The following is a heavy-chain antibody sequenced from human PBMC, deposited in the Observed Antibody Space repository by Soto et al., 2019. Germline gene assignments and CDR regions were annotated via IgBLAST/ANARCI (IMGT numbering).Heavy chain of an antibody. V-gene: IGHV1-8*01. Sequence: QVQLVQSGAEVKKPGASVKVSCKASGYTFTSYDINWVRQATGQGLEWMGWMNPNSGNTGYAQKFQGRVTMTRNTSISTAYMELSSLRSEDTAVYYCARGQRRVVLMVYAIGLYYYYYMDVWGKGTTVTVSS. CDR3: ARGQRRVVLMVYAIGLYYYYYMDV. CDR2: MNPNSGNT. D-gene: IGHD2-8*01. J-gene: IGHJ6*03. CDR1: GYTFTSYD.